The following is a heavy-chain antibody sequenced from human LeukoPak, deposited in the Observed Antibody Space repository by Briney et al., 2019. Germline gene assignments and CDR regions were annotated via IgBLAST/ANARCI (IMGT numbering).Heavy chain of an antibody. CDR1: GYTFTSYY. J-gene: IGHJ4*02. CDR3: ARDPPCSSTSCYKTFDY. D-gene: IGHD2-2*02. V-gene: IGHV1-46*01. Sequence: ASVKVSCKASGYTFTSYYMHWVRQAPGQGLEWMGIINPSGGSTSYAQKFQGRVTMTRDTSTSTVYMELSSLRSEDTAVYYCARDPPCSSTSCYKTFDYWGQGTLVTVSS. CDR2: INPSGGST.